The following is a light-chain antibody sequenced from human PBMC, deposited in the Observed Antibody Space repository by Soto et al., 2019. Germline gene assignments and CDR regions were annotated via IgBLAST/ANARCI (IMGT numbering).Light chain of an antibody. CDR2: GAS. CDR1: QSVSSSY. V-gene: IGKV3-20*01. Sequence: EIVLTQSPGTLSLCPGERATLSCRASQSVSSSYLDWYQQKPGQAPRLLIYGASSRATGIPDRFSGSGSGTDFTLTISRLEPEDFAVYYCQQYGSSPTFGPGTKVDIK. J-gene: IGKJ3*01. CDR3: QQYGSSPT.